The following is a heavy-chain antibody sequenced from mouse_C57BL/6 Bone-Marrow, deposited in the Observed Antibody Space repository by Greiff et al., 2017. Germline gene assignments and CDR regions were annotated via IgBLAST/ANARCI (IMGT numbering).Heavy chain of an antibody. CDR1: GFTFSSYA. D-gene: IGHD1-1*01. V-gene: IGHV5-9-1*02. CDR3: TREDYYGSSSFAY. Sequence: EVKLMESGAGLVKPGGSLKLSCAASGFTFSSYAMSWVRQTPEKRLEWVAYISSGGDYIYYADTVKGRFTISRDNARNTLYLQMSSLKSEDTAMYYCTREDYYGSSSFAYWGQGTLVTVSA. J-gene: IGHJ3*01. CDR2: ISSGGDYI.